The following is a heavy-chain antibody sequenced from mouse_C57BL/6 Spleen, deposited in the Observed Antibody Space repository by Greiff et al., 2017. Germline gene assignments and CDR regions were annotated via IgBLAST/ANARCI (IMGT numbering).Heavy chain of an antibody. CDR1: GFTFSDYG. V-gene: IGHV5-17*01. J-gene: IGHJ3*01. CDR3: ARGDWDGGWFAY. CDR2: ISSGSSTI. Sequence: DVMLVESGGGLVKPGGSLKLSCAASGFTFSDYGMHWVRQAPEKGLEWVAYISSGSSTIYYADTVKGRFTISRDNAKNTLFLQMTSLRSEDTAMYYCARGDWDGGWFAYWGQGTLVTVSA. D-gene: IGHD4-1*01.